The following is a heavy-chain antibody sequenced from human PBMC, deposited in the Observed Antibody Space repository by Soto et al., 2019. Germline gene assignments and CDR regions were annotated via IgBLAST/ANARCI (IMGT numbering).Heavy chain of an antibody. Sequence: MQLVETGGGLIQPGGSLRLSCAASGFIFSTYGMHWVRQAPGKGLEWVAVISYDGSNQYYEDSVKGRFTISRDNSKNTLYLQMNSLRVEDTAVYYCAKSWSGSHGAFDMWGQGTMVTVSA. V-gene: IGHV3-30*18. CDR2: ISYDGSNQ. CDR1: GFIFSTYG. D-gene: IGHD2-8*02. J-gene: IGHJ3*02. CDR3: AKSWSGSHGAFDM.